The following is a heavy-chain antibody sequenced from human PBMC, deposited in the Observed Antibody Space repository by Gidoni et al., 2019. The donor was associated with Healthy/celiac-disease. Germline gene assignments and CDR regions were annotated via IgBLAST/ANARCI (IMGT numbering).Heavy chain of an antibody. J-gene: IGHJ6*02. CDR2: IRSKANSYAT. Sequence: EVQLVESGGGMVQHGGSLKLSCAASGFTFSGSAMHWVRQASGKGLEWVGRIRSKANSYATAYAASVKCRFTISRDDSKNTAYLQMNSLKTEDTAVYYCTRRGDGYNYPRDGMDVWGQGTTVTVSS. CDR3: TRRGDGYNYPRDGMDV. V-gene: IGHV3-73*02. D-gene: IGHD5-12*01. CDR1: GFTFSGSA.